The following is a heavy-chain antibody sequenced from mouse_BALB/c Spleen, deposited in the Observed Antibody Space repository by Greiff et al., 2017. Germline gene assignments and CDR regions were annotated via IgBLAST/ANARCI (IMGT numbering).Heavy chain of an antibody. CDR1: GFSLTSYG. CDR3: ARAGGSSYDAMDY. Sequence: VKLMESGPGLVAPSQSLSITCTVSGFSLTSYGVHWVRQPPGKGLEWLGVIWAGGSTNYNSALMSRLSISKDNSKSQVFLKMNSLQTDDTAMYDCARAGGSSYDAMDYWGQGTSVTVSS. J-gene: IGHJ4*01. V-gene: IGHV2-9*02. CDR2: IWAGGST. D-gene: IGHD1-1*01.